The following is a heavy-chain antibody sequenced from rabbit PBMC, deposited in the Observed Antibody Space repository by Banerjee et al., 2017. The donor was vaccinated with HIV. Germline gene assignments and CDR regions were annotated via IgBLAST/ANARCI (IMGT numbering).Heavy chain of an antibody. CDR3: ARDLAGVIGWNFDL. D-gene: IGHD4-1*01. CDR2: IYTGSSGST. V-gene: IGHV1S45*01. CDR1: GFSFSSSYW. Sequence: QQQLEESGGGLVKPGGTLTLTCKASGFSFSSSYWICWVRQAPGKGLEWIACIYTGSSGSTYYASWAKGRFTISKTSSTTVTLQMTSLTAAHTASYFCARDLAGVIGWNFDLWGQGTLVTVS. J-gene: IGHJ4*01.